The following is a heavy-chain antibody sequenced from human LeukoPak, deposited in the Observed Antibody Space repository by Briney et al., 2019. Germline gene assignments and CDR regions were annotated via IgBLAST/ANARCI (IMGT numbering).Heavy chain of an antibody. CDR3: AKVGSSGYYFDY. J-gene: IGHJ4*02. Sequence: PGGSLSLSCAASVFTFSSYRMNWVRQAAGKGLEWVAFIRYDGSNKYYADSVKGRFTISRDNSKNTLYLQMNSLRAEDTAVYYCAKVGSSGYYFDYWGQGTLVTVSS. V-gene: IGHV3-30*02. CDR2: IRYDGSNK. CDR1: VFTFSSYR. D-gene: IGHD3-22*01.